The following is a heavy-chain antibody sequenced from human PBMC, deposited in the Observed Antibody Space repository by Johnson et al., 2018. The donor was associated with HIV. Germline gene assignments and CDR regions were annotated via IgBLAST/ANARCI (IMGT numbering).Heavy chain of an antibody. Sequence: VQLVESGGGVVQPGRSLRLSCAASGFTFSSYGMHWVRQAPAKGLEWVAVISYDGSDKYYADSVNGRFTISRDNSKNTLYLQMNSLRAEDTALYYCARDRQAVRGTFDIWGQGTMVTVSS. CDR2: ISYDGSDK. CDR1: GFTFSSYG. V-gene: IGHV3-30*03. CDR3: ARDRQAVRGTFDI. D-gene: IGHD6-19*01. J-gene: IGHJ3*02.